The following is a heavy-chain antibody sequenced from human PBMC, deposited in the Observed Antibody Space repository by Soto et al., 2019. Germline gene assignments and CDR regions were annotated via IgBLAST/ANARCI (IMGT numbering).Heavy chain of an antibody. D-gene: IGHD3-22*01. CDR2: ISGSGGST. V-gene: IGHV3-23*01. Sequence: GGSLRLSCAASGFTFSSYAMSWVRQAPGKGLEWVSAISGSGGSTYYADSVKGRFTISRDNSKNTLYLQMNSLRAEDTAVYYCAKARDSSGYYYVWFDPWGQGTLVTVSS. CDR3: AKARDSSGYYYVWFDP. J-gene: IGHJ5*02. CDR1: GFTFSSYA.